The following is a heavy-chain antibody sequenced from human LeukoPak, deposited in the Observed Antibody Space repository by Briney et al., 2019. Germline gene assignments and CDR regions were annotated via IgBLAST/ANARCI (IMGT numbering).Heavy chain of an antibody. Sequence: ASVKVSCKASGYTFTGYYMHWVRQAPGQGLEWMGWINPNSGGTNYAQKFQGRVTMTRDTSISTAYMELSRLRSDDTAVYYCARAPYCSGGSCYSDYWGQETLVTVSS. J-gene: IGHJ4*02. CDR1: GYTFTGYY. V-gene: IGHV1-2*02. CDR3: ARAPYCSGGSCYSDY. D-gene: IGHD2-15*01. CDR2: INPNSGGT.